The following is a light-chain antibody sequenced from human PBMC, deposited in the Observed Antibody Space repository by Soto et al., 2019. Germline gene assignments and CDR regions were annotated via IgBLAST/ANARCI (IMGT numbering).Light chain of an antibody. CDR1: SSDVGGYNY. CDR3: CSYAATFNWV. Sequence: QSALTQPRSVSGSPGQSVTISCTGTSSDVGGYNYVSWYQQHPGKAPKFIVYDVSKRPSGVPDRFSGSKSGNTASLTISGLQAEDEADYYCCSYAATFNWVFGGGTQLTVL. CDR2: DVS. J-gene: IGLJ3*02. V-gene: IGLV2-11*01.